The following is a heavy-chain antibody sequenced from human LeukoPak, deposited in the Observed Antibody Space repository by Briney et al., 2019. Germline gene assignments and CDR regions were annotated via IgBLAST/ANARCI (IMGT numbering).Heavy chain of an antibody. CDR2: IYTSGST. J-gene: IGHJ5*02. V-gene: IGHV4-4*07. D-gene: IGHD4-23*01. Sequence: SETQSLTCTVSGGSISSYYWSWIRQPAGKGLEWIGRIYTSGSTNYNPSLKSRVTMSVDTSKNQFSLKRSSVTAADTAVYYCARDKRWPGSYGGNFDPWGQGTLVTVSS. CDR1: GGSISSYY. CDR3: ARDKRWPGSYGGNFDP.